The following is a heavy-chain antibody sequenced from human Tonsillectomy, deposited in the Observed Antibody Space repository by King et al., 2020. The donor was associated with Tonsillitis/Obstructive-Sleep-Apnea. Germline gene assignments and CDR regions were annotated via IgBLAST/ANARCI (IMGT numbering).Heavy chain of an antibody. V-gene: IGHV3-21*01. CDR1: GFTFSIYS. CDR3: RCGYGSGSYVGNWFDP. CDR2: IISISSYI. J-gene: IGHJ5*02. D-gene: IGHD3-10*01. Sequence: VQLVESGGGLVKPGGSLRLSCAASGFTFSIYSMNWVRQAPGKGLEWVSSIISISSYIYYADSVKGRFTISRDNAKNSLYLQMNSLRAEDTAVYYCRCGYGSGSYVGNWFDPWGQGTLVTVSS.